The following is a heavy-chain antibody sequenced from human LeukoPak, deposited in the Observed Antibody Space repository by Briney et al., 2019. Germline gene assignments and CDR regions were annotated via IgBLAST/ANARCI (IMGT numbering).Heavy chain of an antibody. CDR3: ARGYINYPDY. D-gene: IGHD4-11*01. CDR1: GFTFSSYW. CDR2: INSDGSST. V-gene: IGHV3-74*01. J-gene: IGHJ4*01. Sequence: PGGSLRLSRAASGFTFSSYWMHWVRQAPGKGPVWVSRINSDGSSTSYADSVKGRFTISRDNAKNTQYLQMNSLRSEDTAVYYCARGYINYPDYWGQGTLVTVSS.